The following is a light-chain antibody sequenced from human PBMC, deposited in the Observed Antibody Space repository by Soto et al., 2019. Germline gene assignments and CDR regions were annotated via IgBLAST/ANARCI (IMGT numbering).Light chain of an antibody. CDR3: QQYNAWPPHT. CDR1: QSVNNR. Sequence: VMTQFPATLSASPGERVALSCRPSQSVNNRLAWYQQRPGQAPRLLIYSATLRAAGVPDRFTGRGSGTEFTLIISSLQSEDYGVYYCQQYNAWPPHTFGKGTRVE. J-gene: IGKJ2*01. V-gene: IGKV3D-15*01. CDR2: SAT.